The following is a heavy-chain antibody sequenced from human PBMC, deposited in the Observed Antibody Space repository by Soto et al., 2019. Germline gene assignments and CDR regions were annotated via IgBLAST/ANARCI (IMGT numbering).Heavy chain of an antibody. J-gene: IGHJ6*02. CDR1: GGTFSSYA. CDR3: ARDRRPIAAAGDHYYYYGMDV. D-gene: IGHD6-13*01. Sequence: SVKVSCKASGGTFSSYAISWVRQAPGQGLEWMGGIIPIFGTANYAQKFQGRVTITADESTSTAYMELSSLRSEDTAVYYCARDRRPIAAAGDHYYYYGMDVWGQGTTVTVSS. V-gene: IGHV1-69*13. CDR2: IIPIFGTA.